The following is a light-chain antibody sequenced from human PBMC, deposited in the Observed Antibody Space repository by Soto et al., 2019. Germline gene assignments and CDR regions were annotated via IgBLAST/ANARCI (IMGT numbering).Light chain of an antibody. J-gene: IGKJ4*01. V-gene: IGKV3-20*01. CDR3: QQYDSSPLT. CDR1: QSVDINY. Sequence: EIVLTQSPDTLSLSPGERATLSCRASQSVDINYLAWYQQKPGQAPRVLIYDASIRATGIPDRFSGSGSGTDFTLTISRLEPEDSAVYYCQQYDSSPLTFGGGTKV. CDR2: DAS.